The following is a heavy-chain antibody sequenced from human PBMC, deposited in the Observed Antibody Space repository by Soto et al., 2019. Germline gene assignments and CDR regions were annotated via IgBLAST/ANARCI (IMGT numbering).Heavy chain of an antibody. CDR2: ISAYNGNT. CDR3: ARVIRTEYTKQLLVPGDY. J-gene: IGHJ4*02. CDR1: GYTFTSYG. Sequence: QVQLVQSGAEVKKPGASVKVSCKASGYTFTSYGISWVRQAPGQGLEWMGWISAYNGNTNYAQMLQGRVTMTTDTSTSTAYMELRSLRSDDTAVYFCARVIRTEYTKQLLVPGDYWGQGTLVIVSS. D-gene: IGHD6-13*01. V-gene: IGHV1-18*04.